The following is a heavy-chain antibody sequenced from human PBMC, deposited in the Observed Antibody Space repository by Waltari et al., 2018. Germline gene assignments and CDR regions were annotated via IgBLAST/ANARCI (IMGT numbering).Heavy chain of an antibody. Sequence: QVQLQQWGAGLLKPSETLSLTCAVYGGSFSGYYWSWIRQPPGKGLEWIGEINHSGSTNYNPSLKSRVTISVDTSKNQFSLKLSSVTAADTAVYYCARGVARSWYTNYYYGMDVWGQGTTVTVSS. D-gene: IGHD6-13*01. CDR2: INHSGST. V-gene: IGHV4-34*01. CDR3: ARGVARSWYTNYYYGMDV. CDR1: GGSFSGYY. J-gene: IGHJ6*02.